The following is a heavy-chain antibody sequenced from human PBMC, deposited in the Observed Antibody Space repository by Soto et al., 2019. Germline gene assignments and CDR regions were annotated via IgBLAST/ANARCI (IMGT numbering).Heavy chain of an antibody. J-gene: IGHJ4*02. Sequence: EVQLVESGGGLVQPGGSLRLSCEASGFTFSRYWMHWVRQDPGKGLVWVSRINGDGSSTTYADSVKGRFTISRDNAKNTVYLQMNSLSAEDTAVYYCAGDGIVVPGTGNFDYWGQGTLVTVSS. D-gene: IGHD6-19*01. CDR3: AGDGIVVPGTGNFDY. CDR2: INGDGSST. CDR1: GFTFSRYW. V-gene: IGHV3-74*01.